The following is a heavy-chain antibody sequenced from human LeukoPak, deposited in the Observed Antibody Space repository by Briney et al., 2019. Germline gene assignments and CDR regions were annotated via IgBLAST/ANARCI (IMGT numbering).Heavy chain of an antibody. CDR2: MSYDGSNK. J-gene: IGHJ4*02. V-gene: IGHV3-33*05. CDR3: ARWRTVTRGGHYFDY. D-gene: IGHD4-17*01. Sequence: GGSLRLSCAASGFTFSSYVMHWVRQAPGKGLEWVAVMSYDGSNKYYADSVKGRFTISRDNSKNTLYLQMNSLRAEDTAVYYCARWRTVTRGGHYFDYWGQGTLVTVSS. CDR1: GFTFSSYV.